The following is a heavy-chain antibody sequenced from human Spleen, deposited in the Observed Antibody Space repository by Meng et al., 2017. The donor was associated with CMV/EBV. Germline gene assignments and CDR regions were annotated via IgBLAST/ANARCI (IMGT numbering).Heavy chain of an antibody. CDR2: INHRRST. V-gene: IGHV4-34*01. Sequence: ASSGYAWSQFCKPSGNGVEGMGVINHRRSTNYGPSLKSRVTISVDTSKNQDTVNHTSVTATDSAGYYCTGKPSVRRAYSSYGYFDLWGRGTLVTVSS. CDR1: ASSGYA. D-gene: IGHD4-11*01. J-gene: IGHJ2*01. CDR3: TGKPSVRRAYSSYGYFDL.